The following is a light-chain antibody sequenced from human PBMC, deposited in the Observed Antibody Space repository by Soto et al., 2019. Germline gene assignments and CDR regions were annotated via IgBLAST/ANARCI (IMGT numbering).Light chain of an antibody. CDR2: EVS. Sequence: QSVLTQPASVSGSPGQSITISCTGSSSDIGGYNYVSWYQQHPGKAPKLMIYEVSNRPSGVSNRFSASKSGNTASLTISGLQAEDEADYYCISYISSDSWVFGGGTKLTVL. CDR3: ISYISSDSWV. CDR1: SSDIGGYNY. J-gene: IGLJ3*02. V-gene: IGLV2-14*01.